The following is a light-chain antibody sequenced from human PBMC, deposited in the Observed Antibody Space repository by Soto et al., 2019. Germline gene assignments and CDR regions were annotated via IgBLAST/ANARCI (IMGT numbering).Light chain of an antibody. CDR1: LPISNY. CDR3: HKYKSAPMT. CDR2: AAS. J-gene: IGKJ4*01. Sequence: EIRITHASSSLSACLAARGPIQRRASLPISNYFAWYQQKPGKIPNLLIHAASTLEAGVPPRFIGSGSGTDFTLAIRSLSHDDVAADYCHKYKSAPMTIGGGTKV. V-gene: IGKV1-27*01.